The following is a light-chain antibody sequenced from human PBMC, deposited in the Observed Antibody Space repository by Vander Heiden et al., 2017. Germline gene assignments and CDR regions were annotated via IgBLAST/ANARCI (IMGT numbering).Light chain of an antibody. CDR3: SLYTSSSTWV. Sequence: QSALTQPPSVSGSPGQSVTISCTGTRSDVGSYNRFSGYQQPPGTAPNLMIYEVSNRPSGVPDRFSGSKSGNTASLTISGLQAEDEADYYCSLYTSSSTWVFGGGTKLTVL. CDR2: EVS. J-gene: IGLJ3*02. CDR1: RSDVGSYNR. V-gene: IGLV2-18*01.